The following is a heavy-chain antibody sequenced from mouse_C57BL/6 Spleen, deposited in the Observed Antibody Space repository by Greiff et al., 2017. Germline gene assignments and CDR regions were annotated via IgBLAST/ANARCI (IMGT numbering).Heavy chain of an antibody. CDR2: IWSGGST. CDR1: GFSLTSYG. CDR3: ARTQPRGYPLDY. Sequence: QVQLKESGPGLVQPSQSLSITCTVSGFSLTSYGVHWVRPSPGKGLEWLGVIWSGGSTDYNAALISRLSISKDNSKSQVFFKMNSLQAYDTAIYYCARTQPRGYPLDYWGKGTTLTVSS. V-gene: IGHV2-2*01. J-gene: IGHJ2*01. D-gene: IGHD6-1*01.